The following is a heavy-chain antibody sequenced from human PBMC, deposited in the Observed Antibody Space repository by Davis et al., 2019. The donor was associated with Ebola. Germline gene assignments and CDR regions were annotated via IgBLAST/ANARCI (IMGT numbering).Heavy chain of an antibody. D-gene: IGHD6-13*01. V-gene: IGHV3-30*02. CDR1: GFTFRNYA. J-gene: IGHJ4*02. Sequence: GESLKISCAASGFTFRNYAIHWVRQAPGKGLEWVAFIWYDGNNKNYADSVKGRFAISRDNSKNTLYLQMNSLRAEDTAAYYCAKIPAAGFNFDFWGQGTLVTVSS. CDR3: AKIPAAGFNFDF. CDR2: IWYDGNNK.